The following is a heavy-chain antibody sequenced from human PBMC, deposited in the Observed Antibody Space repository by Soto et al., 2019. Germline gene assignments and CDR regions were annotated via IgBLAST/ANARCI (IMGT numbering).Heavy chain of an antibody. Sequence: SETLSLTCTVSGGSVISGSYYWIWIRQPPGKGLEWIGYIYYSGSTNYNPSLKSRVTISVDTSKNQFSLKLSSVTAADTAVYYCARVGFPYYDILTGYYGSRAGYFDYWGQGTLVTVSS. J-gene: IGHJ4*02. V-gene: IGHV4-61*01. CDR2: IYYSGST. CDR1: GGSVISGSYY. CDR3: ARVGFPYYDILTGYYGSRAGYFDY. D-gene: IGHD3-9*01.